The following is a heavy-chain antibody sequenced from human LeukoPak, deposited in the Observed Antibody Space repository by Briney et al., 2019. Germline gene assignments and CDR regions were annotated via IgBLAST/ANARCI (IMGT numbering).Heavy chain of an antibody. CDR2: ISSNGGST. D-gene: IGHD3-22*01. Sequence: LGGSLRLSCAASGFTFSSYAMHWVHQAPGKGLEYVSGISSNGGSTYYANSVKDRFTISRDNSKNTLYFQMGSMRAEDMAVYYCARDRSYYDSSDYYGDAFDIWGQGTMVTVSS. CDR3: ARDRSYYDSSDYYGDAFDI. J-gene: IGHJ3*02. CDR1: GFTFSSYA. V-gene: IGHV3-64*01.